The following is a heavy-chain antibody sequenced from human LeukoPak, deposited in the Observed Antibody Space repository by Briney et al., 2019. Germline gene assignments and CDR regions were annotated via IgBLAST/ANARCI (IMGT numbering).Heavy chain of an antibody. CDR2: IYYSGST. CDR1: GGSISSSSYY. Sequence: SETLSLTCTVSGGSISSSSYYWGWIRQPPGKGLEWIGSIYYSGSTYYNPSLKSRVTISVDTSKNQVSLKLSSVTAAATAVYYCARGGPQQLGHYYYYYGMDVWGQGTTVTVSS. V-gene: IGHV4-39*07. D-gene: IGHD6-13*01. J-gene: IGHJ6*02. CDR3: ARGGPQQLGHYYYYYGMDV.